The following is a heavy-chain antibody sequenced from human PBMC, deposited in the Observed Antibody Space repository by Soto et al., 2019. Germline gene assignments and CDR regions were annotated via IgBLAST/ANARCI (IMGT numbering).Heavy chain of an antibody. CDR1: GFTFSNYG. CDR2: ISTDESST. Sequence: EVQLVESGGGLVQPGGSLRLSCVASGFTFSNYGMHWVRQAPGKGLVWVSRISTDESSTNYADSVTGRFTISRDNAMNTLYLQMNSLRAEDTAVYYCARDNWNSYWGQGTLVTVSS. V-gene: IGHV3-74*01. J-gene: IGHJ4*02. D-gene: IGHD1-7*01. CDR3: ARDNWNSY.